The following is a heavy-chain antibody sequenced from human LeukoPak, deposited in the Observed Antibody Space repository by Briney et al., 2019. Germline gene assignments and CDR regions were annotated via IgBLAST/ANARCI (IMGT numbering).Heavy chain of an antibody. Sequence: GGSLRLSCAASGFTVSSNYMSWVRQSPGKGLEWVSVIYSGGSTYYADSVKGRFTISRDNSKNTLYLQMNSLRAEDPAVYYCARDPTSGYFDLWGRGTLVTVSS. CDR3: ARDPTSGYFDL. CDR1: GFTVSSNY. D-gene: IGHD6-6*01. J-gene: IGHJ2*01. V-gene: IGHV3-53*01. CDR2: IYSGGST.